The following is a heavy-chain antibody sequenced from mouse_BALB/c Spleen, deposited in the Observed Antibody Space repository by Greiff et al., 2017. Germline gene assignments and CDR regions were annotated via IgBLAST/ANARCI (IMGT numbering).Heavy chain of an antibody. Sequence: EVKLVESGGGLVQPGGSRKLSCAASGFTFSSFGMHWVRQAPEKGLEWVAYISSGSSTIYYADTVKGRFTISRDNPKNTLFLQMTSLRSEDTAMYYCARGGYYDYAMDYWGQGTSVTVSS. D-gene: IGHD2-3*01. V-gene: IGHV5-17*02. CDR2: ISSGSSTI. J-gene: IGHJ4*01. CDR1: GFTFSSFG. CDR3: ARGGYYDYAMDY.